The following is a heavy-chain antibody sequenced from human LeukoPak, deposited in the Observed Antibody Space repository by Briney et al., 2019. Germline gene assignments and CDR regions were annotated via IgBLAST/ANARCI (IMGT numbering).Heavy chain of an antibody. Sequence: GGSLRLSCAASGFTFNKYLLTGVRQAPAKGLEGVAKINQDYSQIYELQSVEGRFTITRDNAKNSLYLQMNSLRLDHTAVYYCGRGYYYSGTYYLSFFDYWGQGTLVTVSS. CDR1: GFTFNKYL. V-gene: IGHV3-7*01. D-gene: IGHD3-10*01. J-gene: IGHJ4*02. CDR2: INQDYSQI. CDR3: GRGYYYSGTYYLSFFDY.